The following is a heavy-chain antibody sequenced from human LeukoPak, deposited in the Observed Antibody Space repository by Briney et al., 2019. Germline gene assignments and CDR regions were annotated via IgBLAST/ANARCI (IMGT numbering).Heavy chain of an antibody. V-gene: IGHV4-38-2*02. Sequence: SETLSLTCTVSGGSISSYYWGWIRQPPGKGLEWIGSIYHSGSTYYNPSLKSRVTISVDTSKNQFSLKLSSVTAADTAVYYCARGNSDYREASDWGQGTLVTVSS. CDR3: ARGNSDYREASD. J-gene: IGHJ1*01. D-gene: IGHD3-16*01. CDR1: GGSISSYY. CDR2: IYHSGST.